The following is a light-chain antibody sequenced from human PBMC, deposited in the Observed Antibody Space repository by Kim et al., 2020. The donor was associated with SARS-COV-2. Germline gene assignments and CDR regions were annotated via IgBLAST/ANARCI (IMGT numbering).Light chain of an antibody. V-gene: IGKV3-20*01. CDR1: QGVTSNK. CDR2: DAY. Sequence: SPGERATLSCSASQGVTSNKLAWYQQKPGQTPRLLIYDAYIRATGIPDRFSGSGSGTDFTLTISRLEPEDFAVYYCQQFAGSPLYSFGQGTKLEI. J-gene: IGKJ2*03. CDR3: QQFAGSPLYS.